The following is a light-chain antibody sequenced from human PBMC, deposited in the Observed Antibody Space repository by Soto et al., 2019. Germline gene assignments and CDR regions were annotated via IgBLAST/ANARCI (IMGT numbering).Light chain of an antibody. Sequence: DLPMTPSPPSLSATXXDRVXITWLASQISRSYVNGDQQKPGTAPNXXSDCASNLQRLGPSMFSGGGSGTYFTLTISSLQPEDFATYYCQQSYSTSWTFGQGTKVDIK. J-gene: IGKJ1*01. V-gene: IGKV1-39*01. CDR3: QQSYSTSWT. CDR2: CAS. CDR1: QISRSY.